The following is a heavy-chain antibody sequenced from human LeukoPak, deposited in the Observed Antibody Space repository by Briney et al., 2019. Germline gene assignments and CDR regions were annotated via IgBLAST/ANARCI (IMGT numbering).Heavy chain of an antibody. CDR2: IYHSGST. CDR3: ARRVRYYDSSGYPNYYFDY. D-gene: IGHD3-22*01. Sequence: PSETLSLTCTVSGGSISSSSYYWGWIRQPPGKGLEWIGSIYHSGSTYYNPSLKSRVTISVDTSKNQFSLKLSSVTAADTAVYYCARRVRYYDSSGYPNYYFDYWGQGTLVTVSS. V-gene: IGHV4-39*01. J-gene: IGHJ4*02. CDR1: GGSISSSSYY.